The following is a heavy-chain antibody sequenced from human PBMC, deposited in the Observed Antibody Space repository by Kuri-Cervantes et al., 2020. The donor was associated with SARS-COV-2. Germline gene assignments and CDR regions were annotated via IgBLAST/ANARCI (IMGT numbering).Heavy chain of an antibody. Sequence: GGSLRLSCSASGFTFSSYAMHWVRQAPGKGLEYVSAISSNGGSTYYADSVKGRFTISRDNSKNTLYLQMSSLRAEDTAVYYCAKAPEGPDDYWGQGTLVTVSS. CDR1: GFTFSSYA. J-gene: IGHJ4*02. CDR2: ISSNGGST. CDR3: AKAPEGPDDY. V-gene: IGHV3-64D*06.